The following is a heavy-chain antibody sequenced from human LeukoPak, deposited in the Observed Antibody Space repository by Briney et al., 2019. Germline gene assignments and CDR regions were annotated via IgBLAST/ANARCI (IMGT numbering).Heavy chain of an antibody. V-gene: IGHV1-69*13. CDR3: ARQYSYGFNFFDY. D-gene: IGHD5-18*01. Sequence: GASVKVSCKASGDTFSSYAISWVRQAPGQGLEWMGGIIPIFGTANYAQKFQGRVTITADESTSTAYMELSSLRSEDTAVYYCARQYSYGFNFFDYWGQGTLVTVSS. CDR1: GDTFSSYA. J-gene: IGHJ4*02. CDR2: IIPIFGTA.